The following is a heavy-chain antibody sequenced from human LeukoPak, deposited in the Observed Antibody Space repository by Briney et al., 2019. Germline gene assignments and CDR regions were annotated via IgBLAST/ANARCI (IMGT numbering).Heavy chain of an antibody. D-gene: IGHD6-19*01. CDR3: ARDLVGSGWYFRDAFDI. CDR1: GFTFSSYW. Sequence: GGSLRLSCAASGFTFSSYWMHWVRQAPGKGLVWVSRTNSDGSSTSYADSVKGRFTISRDNAKNTLYLQMNSLRAEDTAVYYCARDLVGSGWYFRDAFDIWGQGTMVTVSS. J-gene: IGHJ3*02. V-gene: IGHV3-74*01. CDR2: TNSDGSST.